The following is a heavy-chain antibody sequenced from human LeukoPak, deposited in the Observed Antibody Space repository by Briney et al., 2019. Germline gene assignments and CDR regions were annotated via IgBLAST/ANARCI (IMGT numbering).Heavy chain of an antibody. V-gene: IGHV3-7*01. Sequence: PGGSLRLSCAASGFTFSTYWMSWVRQAPGKGLEWVTNIHQDGNEKYYMDSVKGRFTISRDNAKNSLYLQMNSLRVEDTAVYYCARRDDFSGDYWGQGTLVTVSS. CDR2: IHQDGNEK. CDR3: ARRDDFSGDY. CDR1: GFTFSTYW. J-gene: IGHJ4*02. D-gene: IGHD3/OR15-3a*01.